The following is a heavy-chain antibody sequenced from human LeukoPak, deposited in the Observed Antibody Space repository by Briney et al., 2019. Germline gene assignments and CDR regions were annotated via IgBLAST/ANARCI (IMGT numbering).Heavy chain of an antibody. J-gene: IGHJ5*02. D-gene: IGHD4-23*01. CDR3: ARVRSLVVTPTYWFDP. V-gene: IGHV4-59*11. Sequence: SETLSLTCAVYGGSFSGHYWSWIRQPPGKGLEWIAYIYYSGSTNYNPSLKIRVTISVDTSKIQFSLKLSSVTDADTAVYSCARVRSLVVTPTYWFDPWGQGTLVTVSS. CDR2: IYYSGST. CDR1: GGSFSGHY.